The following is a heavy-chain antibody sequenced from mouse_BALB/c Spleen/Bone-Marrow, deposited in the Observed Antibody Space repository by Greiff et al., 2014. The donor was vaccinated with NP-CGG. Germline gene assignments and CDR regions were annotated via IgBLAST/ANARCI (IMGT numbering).Heavy chain of an antibody. Sequence: EDILEWIGEILPGSGSTNYHEKFKGKATFTADTSSNTAYMQLSSLTSEDSAVYYCARRGISWFAYWGQGTLVTVSA. V-gene: IGHV1-9*01. CDR3: ARRGISWFAY. CDR2: ILPGSGST. J-gene: IGHJ3*01.